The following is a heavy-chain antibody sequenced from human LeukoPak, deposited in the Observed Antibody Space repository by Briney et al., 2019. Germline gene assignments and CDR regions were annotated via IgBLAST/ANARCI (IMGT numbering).Heavy chain of an antibody. D-gene: IGHD6-6*01. Sequence: ASVKVSCKASGYTFTSYDINWVRQATGQGLEWMGWMNSNSGNTGYAQKFQGRVTITRNTSISTAYMELSSLRSEDTAVYYCARESSSSLDYWGQGTLVTVSS. V-gene: IGHV1-8*03. CDR1: GYTFTSYD. CDR3: ARESSSSLDY. J-gene: IGHJ4*02. CDR2: MNSNSGNT.